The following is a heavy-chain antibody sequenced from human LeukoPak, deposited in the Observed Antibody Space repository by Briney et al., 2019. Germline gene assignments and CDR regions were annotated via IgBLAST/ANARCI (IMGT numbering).Heavy chain of an antibody. CDR3: ASDSRVGAPHY. D-gene: IGHD1-26*01. CDR2: INPNSGGT. J-gene: IGHJ4*02. Sequence: ASVKVSCKASGYTFTGYYMHWVRQAPGQGLEWMGWINPNSGGTNCRVTMTRDTSISTAYMELSRLRSDDTAVYYCASDSRVGAPHYWGQGTLVTVSS. V-gene: IGHV1-2*02. CDR1: GYTFTGYY.